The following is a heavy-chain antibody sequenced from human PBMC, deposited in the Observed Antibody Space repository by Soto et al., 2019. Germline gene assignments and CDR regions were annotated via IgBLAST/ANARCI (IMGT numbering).Heavy chain of an antibody. CDR2: IDPSDSYT. D-gene: IGHD3-22*01. J-gene: IGHJ3*02. CDR3: ATPSQYYYDSSGYPI. CDR1: GYSFTSYW. V-gene: IGHV5-10-1*01. Sequence: PGESLKISCKGSGYSFTSYWISWVRQMPGKGLEWMGRIDPSDSYTNYSPSFQGHVTISADKSISTAYLQWSSLKASDTAMYYCATPSQYYYDSSGYPIWGQGTMVTVS.